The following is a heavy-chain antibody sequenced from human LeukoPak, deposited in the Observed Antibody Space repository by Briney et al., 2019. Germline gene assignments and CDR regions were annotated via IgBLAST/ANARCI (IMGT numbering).Heavy chain of an antibody. J-gene: IGHJ6*02. Sequence: GESLKISCKGSGYSFTSYWIGWVRQMPGKGLEWMGIIYPGDSDTRYSPSFQGQVTISADKSISTAYLQWSSLKALDTAMYYCARHGLQVTTASSTYYYYYGMDVWGQGTTVTVSS. V-gene: IGHV5-51*01. CDR3: ARHGLQVTTASSTYYYYYGMDV. CDR1: GYSFTSYW. D-gene: IGHD4-17*01. CDR2: IYPGDSDT.